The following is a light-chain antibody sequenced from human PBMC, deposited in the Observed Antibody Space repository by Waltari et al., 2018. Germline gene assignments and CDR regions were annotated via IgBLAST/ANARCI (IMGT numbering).Light chain of an antibody. V-gene: IGKV1-5*03. CDR1: ENINSW. CDR3: QQYNTFPRT. CDR2: KAS. Sequence: DTQLTQSPSTLSASVGHRVTITCRASENINSWLAWFQQKPGKAPNLLIYKASTLESGVPSRFSGSGFGTEFTLTISSLQPNDFATYYCQQYNTFPRTFGQGTRVEI. J-gene: IGKJ1*01.